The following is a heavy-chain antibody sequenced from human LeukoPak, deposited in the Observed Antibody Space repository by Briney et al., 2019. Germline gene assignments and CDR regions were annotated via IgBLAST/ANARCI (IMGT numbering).Heavy chain of an antibody. Sequence: ASVKVSCKASGFTFTSSAVQWVRQARGQRLEWIGWIVVGSGSTNYAQKFQDRVTITRDMSTSTAYMELSSLRSEDTAVYYCAEDREGNSNRCYPMNFDLWGRGTLVIVSS. CDR3: AEDREGNSNRCYPMNFDL. CDR1: GFTFTSSA. J-gene: IGHJ2*01. D-gene: IGHD2-2*01. CDR2: IVVGSGST. V-gene: IGHV1-58*01.